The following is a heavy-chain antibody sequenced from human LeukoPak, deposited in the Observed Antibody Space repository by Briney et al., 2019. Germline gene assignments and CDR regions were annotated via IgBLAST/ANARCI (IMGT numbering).Heavy chain of an antibody. J-gene: IGHJ4*02. CDR3: ARLETRLWFGEFSEAGYFDY. Sequence: SETLSLTCTVSGGSISSYYWSWIRQPPGKGLEWIGYIYYSGSTNYNPSLKSRVTISVDTSKNQFSLKLSSVTAADTAVYYCARLETRLWFGEFSEAGYFDYWGQGTLVTVSS. CDR1: GGSISSYY. CDR2: IYYSGST. V-gene: IGHV4-59*08. D-gene: IGHD3-10*01.